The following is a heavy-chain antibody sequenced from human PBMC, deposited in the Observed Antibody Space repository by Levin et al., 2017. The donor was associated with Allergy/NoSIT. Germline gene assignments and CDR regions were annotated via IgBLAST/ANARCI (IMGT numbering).Heavy chain of an antibody. CDR3: ARRGSSLTWIPKQYYYYGMDV. CDR1: GYSFTSYW. D-gene: IGHD5-18*01. J-gene: IGHJ6*02. Sequence: GESLKISCKGSGYSFTSYWIGWVRQMPGKGLEWMGIIYPGDSDTRYSPSFQGQVTISADKSISTAYLQWSSLKASDTAMYYCARRGSSLTWIPKQYYYYGMDVWGQGTTVTVSS. V-gene: IGHV5-51*01. CDR2: IYPGDSDT.